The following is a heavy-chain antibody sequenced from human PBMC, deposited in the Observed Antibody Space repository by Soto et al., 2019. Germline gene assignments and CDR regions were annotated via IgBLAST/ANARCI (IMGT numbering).Heavy chain of an antibody. CDR3: TTLEHFWSGYSWAAPNDAFDI. CDR2: IKSKTDGGTT. D-gene: IGHD3-3*02. J-gene: IGHJ3*02. Sequence: EVQLVESGGGLVKPGGSLRLSCAASGFTFSNAWMSWVRQAPGKGLEWVGRIKSKTDGGTTDYAAPVKGRFTISRDDSKTTLYLQMNSLKAEDTAVYYCTTLEHFWSGYSWAAPNDAFDIWGQGTMVTVSS. CDR1: GFTFSNAW. V-gene: IGHV3-15*01.